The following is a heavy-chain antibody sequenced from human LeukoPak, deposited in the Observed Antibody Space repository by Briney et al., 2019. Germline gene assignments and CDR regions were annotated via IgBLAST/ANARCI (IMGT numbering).Heavy chain of an antibody. CDR3: ARGGKATVVTM. J-gene: IGHJ4*02. V-gene: IGHV4-4*07. D-gene: IGHD4-23*01. Sequence: SETLSLTCTVSGGSINSYYWSWIRQPAGKGLEWIGRIYSSGSTNYNPSLKSRVSMSVDTSKNQFSLKLTSVTAADTALYYCARGGKATVVTMWGQGILVTVSS. CDR2: IYSSGST. CDR1: GGSINSYY.